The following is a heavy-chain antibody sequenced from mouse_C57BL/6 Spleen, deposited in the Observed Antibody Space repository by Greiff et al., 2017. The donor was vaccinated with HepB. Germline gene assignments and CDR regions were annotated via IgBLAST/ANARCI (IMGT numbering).Heavy chain of an antibody. CDR3: AREGVVAREWFAY. CDR1: GYAFTNYL. Sequence: QVQLQQSGAELVRPGTSVKVSCKASGYAFTNYLIEWVKQGPGQGLEWIGVINPGSGGINYNEKFKGKATLTADKSYSTAYMQLSRLTSEDSAVYCCAREGVVAREWFAYWGQGTLVTVSA. V-gene: IGHV1-54*01. J-gene: IGHJ3*01. CDR2: INPGSGGI. D-gene: IGHD1-1*01.